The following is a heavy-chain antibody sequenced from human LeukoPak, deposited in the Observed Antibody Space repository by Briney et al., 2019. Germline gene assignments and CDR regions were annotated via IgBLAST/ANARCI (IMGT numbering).Heavy chain of an antibody. J-gene: IGHJ5*02. Sequence: PSETLSLTCAVSGYSLSSGYYWGWIRQPPGKGLEWIGSIYHSGSTYYNPPLKSRVTISVDPSKNQFSLKLSSVTAADTAVYHCARTLRFLEWFDPWGQGTLVTASS. CDR3: ARTLRFLEWFDP. CDR2: IYHSGST. D-gene: IGHD3-3*01. V-gene: IGHV4-38-2*01. CDR1: GYSLSSGYY.